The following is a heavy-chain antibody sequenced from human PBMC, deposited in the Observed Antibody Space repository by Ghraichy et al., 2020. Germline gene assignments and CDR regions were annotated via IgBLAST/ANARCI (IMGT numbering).Heavy chain of an antibody. Sequence: GGSLRLSCAASGFTFSSDSMNWVRQAPGKGLEWVSYISSRSSTIYYADSVKGRFTISRDNAKNSLYLQMNSLRAEDTAVYYCARDPGEQQLGHAEKDDAFDIWGQGTMVTVSS. J-gene: IGHJ3*02. V-gene: IGHV3-48*01. D-gene: IGHD6-13*01. CDR1: GFTFSSDS. CDR3: ARDPGEQQLGHAEKDDAFDI. CDR2: ISSRSSTI.